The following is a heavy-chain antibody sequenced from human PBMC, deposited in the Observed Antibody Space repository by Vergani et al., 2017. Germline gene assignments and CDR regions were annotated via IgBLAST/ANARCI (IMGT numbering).Heavy chain of an antibody. CDR2: INHSGST. Sequence: QVQLQQWGAGLLKPSETLSLTCAVYGGSFSGYYWSWIRQPPGKGLEWIGEINHSGSTNYNPSLKSRVTISVDTSKNQFSLKLSSVTAADTAVYYCARKVPYCSGARSCYLDYWGQGTLVTVSS. CDR3: ARKVPYCSGARSCYLDY. V-gene: IGHV4-34*01. CDR1: GGSFSGYY. J-gene: IGHJ4*02. D-gene: IGHD2-15*01.